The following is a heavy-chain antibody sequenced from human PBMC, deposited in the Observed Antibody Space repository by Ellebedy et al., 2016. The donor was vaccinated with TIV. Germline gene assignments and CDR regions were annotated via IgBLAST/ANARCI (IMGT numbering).Heavy chain of an antibody. CDR1: GFTFSSYW. J-gene: IGHJ3*01. CDR3: VTDGSYGDYRSPTHAFEF. Sequence: GESLKISCAAPGFTFSSYWMSWVRQAPGKGLEWVANINQDGSEKYYVDSVKGRFTISRDNAKNSLYLQMNGLGADDTAAYYCVTDGSYGDYRSPTHAFEFWGQGTMVTVSS. V-gene: IGHV3-7*01. D-gene: IGHD4-17*01. CDR2: INQDGSEK.